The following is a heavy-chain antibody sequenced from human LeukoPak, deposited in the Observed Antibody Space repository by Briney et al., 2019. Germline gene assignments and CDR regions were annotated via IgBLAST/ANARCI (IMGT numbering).Heavy chain of an antibody. CDR3: ARHRYVWGSRTSFDY. J-gene: IGHJ4*02. D-gene: IGHD3-16*01. CDR1: GGSFSGYY. CDR2: INHSGST. Sequence: SETLSLTCAVYGGSFSGYYWSWIRQPPGKGLEWIGEINHSGSTDYNPSLKSRVTISVDTSKNQFSLKLSSVTAADTAVYYCARHRYVWGSRTSFDYWGQGTLVTVSS. V-gene: IGHV4-34*01.